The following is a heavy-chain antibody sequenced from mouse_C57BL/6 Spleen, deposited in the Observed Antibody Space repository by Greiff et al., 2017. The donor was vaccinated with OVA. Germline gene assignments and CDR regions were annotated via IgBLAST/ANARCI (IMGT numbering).Heavy chain of an antibody. D-gene: IGHD2-2*01. Sequence: VQLQQPGTELVKPGASVKLSCKASGYTFTSYGMHWVKQRPGQGLEWIGNINPSNGGTNYNEKFKSKATLTVDKSSSSAYMQLSSLTYEDAAVYYCARNGYMYFEVWGTGTTVTVSS. CDR3: ARNGYMYFEV. J-gene: IGHJ1*03. V-gene: IGHV1-53*01. CDR2: INPSNGGT. CDR1: GYTFTSYG.